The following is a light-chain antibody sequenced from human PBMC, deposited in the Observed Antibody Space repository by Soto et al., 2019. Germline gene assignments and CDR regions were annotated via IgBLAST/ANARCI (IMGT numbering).Light chain of an antibody. CDR3: QQYTNWPYT. CDR1: RSVGSN. Sequence: EIVMTQSPATVSVSPGERASLSCRVSRSVGSNLAWYQQTAGQAPRLLIYGASTRATGIPARFSDSGSGTEFTLTISILQSEDFAVYSCQQYTNWPYTFGRGTKLEIK. J-gene: IGKJ2*01. V-gene: IGKV3-15*01. CDR2: GAS.